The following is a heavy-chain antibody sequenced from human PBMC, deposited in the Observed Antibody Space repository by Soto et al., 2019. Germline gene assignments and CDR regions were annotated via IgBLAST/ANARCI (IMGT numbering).Heavy chain of an antibody. Sequence: EVQLVESGGGLVQPGGSLRLSCAASGFTVSNNYMRWVRQAPGKGLEWVSLIYSGGATYYADSVKGRFTSSRDNSKNTLYRQMNSRRAEDTAVYYCARAGTYNWVGGQGILVTVSS. CDR1: GFTVSNNY. V-gene: IGHV3-66*01. D-gene: IGHD1-1*01. CDR2: IYSGGAT. CDR3: ARAGTYNWV. J-gene: IGHJ4*02.